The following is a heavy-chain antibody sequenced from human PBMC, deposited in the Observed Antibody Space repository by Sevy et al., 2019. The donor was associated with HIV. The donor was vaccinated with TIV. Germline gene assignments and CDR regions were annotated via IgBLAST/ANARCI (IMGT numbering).Heavy chain of an antibody. Sequence: GGSLRLSCAASGFTFSANWMNWVRQAPGKGLEWVANIKADGGDKHYVDTVEGRFTISRDNAKNLLFLQMHSLRVEDTAVYYCAHGTFGRFESWGQGTLVTVSS. CDR1: GFTFSANW. J-gene: IGHJ4*02. CDR3: AHGTFGRFES. D-gene: IGHD3-16*01. V-gene: IGHV3-7*01. CDR2: IKADGGDK.